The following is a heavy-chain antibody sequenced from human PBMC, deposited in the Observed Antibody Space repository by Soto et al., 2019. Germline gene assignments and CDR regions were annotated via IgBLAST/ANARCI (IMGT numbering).Heavy chain of an antibody. CDR1: GDSVSNGNSY. V-gene: IGHV4-61*01. CDR3: ARGGAYYYYYGMDV. Sequence: QVQLQESGPGLVKPSETLSLTCTVSGDSVSNGNSYWSWIRQPPGKGLEWFGYTYYSGSTNYNPSLKSRVTISVDTSKNQFSLRLSSVTAADTAVYYCARGGAYYYYYGMDVWGQGTTVTVSS. CDR2: TYYSGST. J-gene: IGHJ6*02.